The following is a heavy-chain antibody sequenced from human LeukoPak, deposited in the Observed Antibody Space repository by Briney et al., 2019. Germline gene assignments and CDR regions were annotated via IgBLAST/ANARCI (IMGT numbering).Heavy chain of an antibody. J-gene: IGHJ6*02. CDR1: GGSISSYY. CDR3: AGERRWLQGDYGMDV. CDR2: IYYSGST. Sequence: SSETLSLTCTVSGGSISSYYWSWFRQPPGKGLEWIGYIYYSGSTNYNPSLKSRVTISVDTTKNQFSLKLSSVTAADTAVYFCAGERRWLQGDYGMDVWGQGTTVTVSS. V-gene: IGHV4-59*01. D-gene: IGHD5-24*01.